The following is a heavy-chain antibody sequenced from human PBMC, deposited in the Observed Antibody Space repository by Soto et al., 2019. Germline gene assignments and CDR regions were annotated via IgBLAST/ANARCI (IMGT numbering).Heavy chain of an antibody. V-gene: IGHV3-15*07. Sequence: GGSLRLSCAASGFTFTNAWMNWVRQAPGKGLEWVGRIKSKTDGGTTDYAAPVRGRFTISRDDSKNTLYLQMSSLKTEDTAVYYCTTESPGYCPGGNCYDSDSWGQGTTVTVSS. CDR2: IKSKTDGGTT. CDR3: TTESPGYCPGGNCYDSDS. CDR1: GFTFTNAW. J-gene: IGHJ4*02. D-gene: IGHD2-15*01.